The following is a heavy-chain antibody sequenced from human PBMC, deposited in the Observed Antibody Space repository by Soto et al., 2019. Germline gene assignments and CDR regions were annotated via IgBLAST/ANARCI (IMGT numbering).Heavy chain of an antibody. J-gene: IGHJ6*02. CDR2: MNPTSGHT. D-gene: IGHD4-17*01. CDR3: ARTDGDLDV. V-gene: IGHV1-8*01. CDR1: GYTFSSYD. Sequence: QVQLVQSGAEVKKPGASVKVSCKASGYTFSSYDSNWVRQATGQGLEWMGWMNPTSGHTGSAQKFQGRVTMTRDTSISTAYMELSRLRSEDTAIYYCARTDGDLDVWGQGTTVTVSS.